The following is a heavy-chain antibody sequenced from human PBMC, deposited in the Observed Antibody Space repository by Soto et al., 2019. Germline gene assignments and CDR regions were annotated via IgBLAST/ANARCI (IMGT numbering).Heavy chain of an antibody. V-gene: IGHV4-34*01. CDR1: GGSFSGYY. J-gene: IGHJ4*02. CDR2: INHSGST. Sequence: SETLSLTCAVYGGSFSGYYWSWIRQPPGKGLEWIGEINHSGSTNYNPSLKSRDTISVDTSTNQFSLKLSSVTAADTAVYYCARRQREWLRFFDYWGQGTLVTVSS. CDR3: ARRQREWLRFFDY. D-gene: IGHD5-12*01.